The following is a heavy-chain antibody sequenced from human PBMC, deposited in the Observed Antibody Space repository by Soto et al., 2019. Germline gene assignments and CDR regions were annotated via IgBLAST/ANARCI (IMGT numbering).Heavy chain of an antibody. CDR3: ARSLLWFGELYSAFDI. CDR1: GGSISSYY. Sequence: PSETLSLTCTVSGGSISSYYWSWIRQPPGKGLEWIGYIHYSGSTNYNPSLKSRVTISVDTSKNQFSLKLSSVTAADTAVYYCARSLLWFGELYSAFDIWGQGTMVTVSS. D-gene: IGHD3-10*01. V-gene: IGHV4-59*01. J-gene: IGHJ3*02. CDR2: IHYSGST.